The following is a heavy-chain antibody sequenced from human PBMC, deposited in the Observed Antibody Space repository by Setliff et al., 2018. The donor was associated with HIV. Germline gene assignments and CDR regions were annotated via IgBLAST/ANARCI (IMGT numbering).Heavy chain of an antibody. CDR3: ARVVDTSGGYWGSFYRYMDV. Sequence: GGSLRLSCAASGFTFSSYGMHWVRQAPGKGLEWVAVIWYDGSNYIYYADSVKGRFTISRDNAKNSLYLQMDSLRAEDTAVYYCARVVDTSGGYWGSFYRYMDVWGKGTTVTVSS. V-gene: IGHV3-33*01. CDR2: IWYDGSNYI. J-gene: IGHJ6*03. CDR1: GFTFSSYG. D-gene: IGHD3-10*01.